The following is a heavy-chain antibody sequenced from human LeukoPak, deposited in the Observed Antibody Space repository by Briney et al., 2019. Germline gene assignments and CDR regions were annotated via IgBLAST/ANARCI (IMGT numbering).Heavy chain of an antibody. D-gene: IGHD1-7*01. Sequence: SVKVSCKASGGTFSSYAISWVRQAPGQGLEWMGGIIPIFGTANYAQKFQGRVTITADESTSTVYMELSSLRSEDKAVYYCARDLEEGNFGVDWGQGTLVTVSS. CDR2: IIPIFGTA. CDR3: ARDLEEGNFGVD. V-gene: IGHV1-69*13. J-gene: IGHJ4*02. CDR1: GGTFSSYA.